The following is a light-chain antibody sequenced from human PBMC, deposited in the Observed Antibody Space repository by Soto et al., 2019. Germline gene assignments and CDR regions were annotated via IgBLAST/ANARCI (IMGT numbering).Light chain of an antibody. Sequence: QSALTQPASVSGSPGQSITISYTGTSSDVGGYNYVSWYQQHPGKAPKLMIYGVSNRPSGISHRFSGSKSGNTASLTISGLQAEDEADYYCTSYTSSSTLRVFGGGTKLTVL. CDR3: TSYTSSSTLRV. V-gene: IGLV2-14*01. J-gene: IGLJ3*02. CDR2: GVS. CDR1: SSDVGGYNY.